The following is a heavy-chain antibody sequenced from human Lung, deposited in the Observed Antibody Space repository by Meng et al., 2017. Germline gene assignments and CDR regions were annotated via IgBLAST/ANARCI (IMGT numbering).Heavy chain of an antibody. J-gene: IGHJ1*01. V-gene: IGHV3-74*01. CDR2: INRDGTKP. Sequence: EVEFVESGGGLVPPGGSLRLSCAASGFTFTDHWMHWVRQGPGKGLVGVSRINRDGTKPTYADSVKGRFTISRDNAKNTLYLQMNNLRAEDTAFYYCTNDRLNHWGQGALVTVSS. D-gene: IGHD1-1*01. CDR1: GFTFTDHW. CDR3: TNDRLNH.